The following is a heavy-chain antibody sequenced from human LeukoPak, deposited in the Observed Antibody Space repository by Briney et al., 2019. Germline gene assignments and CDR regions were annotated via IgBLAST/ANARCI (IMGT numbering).Heavy chain of an antibody. Sequence: ASVKVSCKASGYTFTGYYMHWVRQAPGQGLEWMGWINPNSGGTNYAQKFQGRVTMTRDTSISTAYMELSSLRSEDTAVYYCARVMGSEGVGTDYWGQGTLVTVSS. CDR1: GYTFTGYY. D-gene: IGHD1-26*01. CDR2: INPNSGGT. CDR3: ARVMGSEGVGTDY. J-gene: IGHJ4*02. V-gene: IGHV1-2*02.